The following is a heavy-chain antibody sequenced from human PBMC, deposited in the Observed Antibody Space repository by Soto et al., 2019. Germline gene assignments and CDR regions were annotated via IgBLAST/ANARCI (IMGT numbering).Heavy chain of an antibody. CDR2: INSDGSST. J-gene: IGHJ5*02. CDR3: ARPLPLNYDFWNQDNWFDP. CDR1: GFTFSSYW. D-gene: IGHD3-3*01. V-gene: IGHV3-74*01. Sequence: GGSLRLSCAASGFTFSSYWMHWVRQAPGKGLVWVSRINSDGSSTSYADSVKGRSTISRDNAKNTLYLQMNSLRAEDTAVYYCARPLPLNYDFWNQDNWFDPWGQGTLVTVSS.